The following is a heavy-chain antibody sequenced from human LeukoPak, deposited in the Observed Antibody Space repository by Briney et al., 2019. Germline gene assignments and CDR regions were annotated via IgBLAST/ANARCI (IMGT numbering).Heavy chain of an antibody. CDR3: ARESYSYEILTGSQRATWFDP. J-gene: IGHJ5*02. V-gene: IGHV4-30-4*01. CDR1: GGSISSGDYF. Sequence: SQTLSLTCNVSGGSISSGDYFWNWIRQPPGKGLEWLGYIHYTGRTYYNPSLQSRVTMSVDTSKSQFSLRLSSVTAADTAIYYCARESYSYEILTGSQRATWFDPWGQGTLVTVSS. CDR2: IHYTGRT. D-gene: IGHD3-9*01.